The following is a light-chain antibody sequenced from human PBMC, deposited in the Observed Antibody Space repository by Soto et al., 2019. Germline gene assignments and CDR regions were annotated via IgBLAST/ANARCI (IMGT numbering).Light chain of an antibody. CDR1: QSVSSSY. V-gene: IGKV3-20*01. Sequence: ETVLTQSPGTLSLSPGERATLFCRASQSVSSSYLAWYQQKPGQAPRLLIYGASSRATGIPARFSGSGSGTDFSLSISRLEPEDFAVYYCQQHGSSPPSWTFGQGPKVEIK. CDR3: QQHGSSPPSWT. J-gene: IGKJ1*01. CDR2: GAS.